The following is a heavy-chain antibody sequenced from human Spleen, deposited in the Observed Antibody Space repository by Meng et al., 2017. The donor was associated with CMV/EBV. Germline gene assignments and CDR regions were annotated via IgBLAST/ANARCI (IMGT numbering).Heavy chain of an antibody. V-gene: IGHV4-61*02. D-gene: IGHD3-10*01. CDR3: ASSSPFGAYYFDY. Sequence: QVQLEELGPGLFKPSQPLSLTCTVSGGSISSVDYYWSWIRQPAGKGLEWIGRIYTSGSTNYNPSLKSRVTMSVDTSKNQFSLKLSSVTAADTAVYYCASSSPFGAYYFDYWGQGTLVTVSS. J-gene: IGHJ4*02. CDR1: GGSISSVDYY. CDR2: IYTSGST.